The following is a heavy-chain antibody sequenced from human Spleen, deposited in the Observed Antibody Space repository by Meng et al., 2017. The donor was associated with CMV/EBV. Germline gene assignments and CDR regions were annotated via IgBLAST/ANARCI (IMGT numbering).Heavy chain of an antibody. CDR2: TTASGSST. CDR3: AKVDSGSWYRGFFDY. J-gene: IGHJ4*02. Sequence: GESLKISCAASGFTFSNFAMSWVRQAPGKGLEWVSSTTASGSSTDYADSVKGRFTISRDNSKNTLYLQMNSLRAEDTAVYYCAKVDSGSWYRGFFDYWGQGMVVTVPQ. CDR1: GFTFSNFA. D-gene: IGHD6-13*01. V-gene: IGHV3-23*01.